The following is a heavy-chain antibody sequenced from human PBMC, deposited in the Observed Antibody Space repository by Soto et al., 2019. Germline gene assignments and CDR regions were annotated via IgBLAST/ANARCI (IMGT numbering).Heavy chain of an antibody. D-gene: IGHD1-26*01. CDR3: ARILGATYYYYYMDV. Sequence: SETLSLTCAVYGGSFSGYYWSWIRQPPGKGLEWIGEINHSGSTNYNPSLKSRVTISVDTSKNQFSLKLSSVTAADTAVYYCARILGATYYYYYMDVWGKGTTVTVSS. V-gene: IGHV4-34*01. CDR2: INHSGST. CDR1: GGSFSGYY. J-gene: IGHJ6*03.